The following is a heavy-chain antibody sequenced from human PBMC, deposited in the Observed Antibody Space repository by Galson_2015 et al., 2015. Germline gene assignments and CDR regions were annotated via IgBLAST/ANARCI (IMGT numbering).Heavy chain of an antibody. J-gene: IGHJ4*02. CDR1: GFTFSSYA. CDR3: ARTMIVGRDRGYYFDY. V-gene: IGHV3-23*01. Sequence: SLRLSCAASGFTFSSYAMSWVRQAPGKGLEWVSAISGSGGSTYYADSVKGRFTISRDNSKNTLYLQMNSLRAEDTAVYYCARTMIVGRDRGYYFDYWGQGTLVTVSS. CDR2: ISGSGGST. D-gene: IGHD3-22*01.